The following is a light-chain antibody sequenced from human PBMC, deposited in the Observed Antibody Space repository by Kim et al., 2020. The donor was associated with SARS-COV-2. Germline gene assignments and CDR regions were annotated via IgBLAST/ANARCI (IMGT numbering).Light chain of an antibody. CDR1: QDIGSS. Sequence: DIQMTQSPSSLSASVGDRVTITCRASQDIGSSLGWYQQKPGKAPKRLIYAASSLQSGVPSRFSGSGSGTEFTLTINSLQPEDFATYYCLQHYDYSWTFGQGTKVDIK. CDR3: LQHYDYSWT. V-gene: IGKV1-17*01. CDR2: AAS. J-gene: IGKJ1*01.